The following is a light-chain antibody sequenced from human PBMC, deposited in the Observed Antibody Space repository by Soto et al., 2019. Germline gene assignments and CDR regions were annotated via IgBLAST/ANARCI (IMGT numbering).Light chain of an antibody. CDR2: AAS. J-gene: IGKJ3*01. CDR1: QGISSY. V-gene: IGKV1-8*01. Sequence: AIRMTQSPSSFSASTGDRVTITCRASQGISSYLAWYQQKPGKAPKPLICAASTLQTGVPSRFSGSGSGTDFTLTISSLQPEDFATYYCQQSYNGPFTFGPGTKVDIK. CDR3: QQSYNGPFT.